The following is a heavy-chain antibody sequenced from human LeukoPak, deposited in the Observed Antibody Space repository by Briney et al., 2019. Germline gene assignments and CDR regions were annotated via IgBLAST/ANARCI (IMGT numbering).Heavy chain of an antibody. Sequence: GGSLRLSCAASGFIFNNYAMTWVRLAPGRGLGWVSGISGSGSSTYYADSVEGRFGISRDNSKNALYLQMNSLRAEDTAEYYCAKLGNDNVWGTYRDNWFDPWGQGTLVIVSS. CDR2: ISGSGSST. CDR1: GFIFNNYA. CDR3: AKLGNDNVWGTYRDNWFDP. V-gene: IGHV3-23*01. J-gene: IGHJ5*02. D-gene: IGHD3-16*02.